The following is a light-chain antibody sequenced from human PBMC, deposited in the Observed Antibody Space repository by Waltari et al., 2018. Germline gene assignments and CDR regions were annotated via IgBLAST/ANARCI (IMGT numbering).Light chain of an antibody. CDR1: SCTISSTSY. V-gene: IGLV8-61*01. CDR3: SMYMGSGIWV. Sequence: QTMLNQEPSSSVSPGWAVTLTCAFRSCTISSTSYATWYQQTPGQAPRTLVYKGNGRSSGVPDRFSGSILGNKAALTITGAQADDESDYYCSMYMGSGIWVFGGGTKLTVL. J-gene: IGLJ3*02. CDR2: KGN.